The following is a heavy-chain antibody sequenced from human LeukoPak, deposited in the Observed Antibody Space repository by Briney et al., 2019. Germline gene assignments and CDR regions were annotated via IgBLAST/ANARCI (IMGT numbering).Heavy chain of an antibody. CDR1: GGSISGWY. J-gene: IGHJ6*02. V-gene: IGHV4-59*12. Sequence: SETLSLTCTVSGGSISGWYWGWIRQPPGKGLEWIGYIYGSGYTNYNPSLKSRVTISVDTSKNQFSLKLSSVTAADTAVYYCARGKAKGGGYYYYGMDVWGQGTTVTVSS. CDR3: ARGKAKGGGYYYYGMDV. D-gene: IGHD2-15*01. CDR2: IYGSGYT.